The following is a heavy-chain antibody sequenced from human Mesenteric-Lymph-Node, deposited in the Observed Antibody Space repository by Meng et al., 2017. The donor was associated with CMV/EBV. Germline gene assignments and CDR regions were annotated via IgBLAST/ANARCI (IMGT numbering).Heavy chain of an antibody. V-gene: IGHV3-53*01. CDR3: ARSRWFGEYSTLAFDY. CDR1: GFTVSSTY. D-gene: IGHD3-10*01. CDR2: IYSGGST. Sequence: GESLKISCAASGFTVSSTYMTWVRQAPGQGLECVSVIYSGGSTDYADSVKGRFTISRDNSKNTLYLQMNSLRAEDTAVYYCARSRWFGEYSTLAFDYWGQGTLVTVSS. J-gene: IGHJ4*02.